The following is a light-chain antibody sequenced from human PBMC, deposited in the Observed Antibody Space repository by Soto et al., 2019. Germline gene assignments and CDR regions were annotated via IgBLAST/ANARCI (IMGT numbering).Light chain of an antibody. J-gene: IGKJ1*01. CDR3: QQRSNGPWT. CDR1: QSVSSY. V-gene: IGKV3-11*01. CDR2: DAS. Sequence: EIVLTQSPATLSLSPGERATLSCRASQSVSSYLAWYQQKPGQAPRLLVYDASNRATGIPARFSGSGSGTDFTLTISSLEPEDFAAYYCQQRSNGPWTFGQGTKV.